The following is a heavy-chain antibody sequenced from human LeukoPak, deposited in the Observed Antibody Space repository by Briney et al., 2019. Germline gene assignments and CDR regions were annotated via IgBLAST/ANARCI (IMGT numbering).Heavy chain of an antibody. Sequence: SETLSLTCTVSGASTNGYYWTWVRLPADKGLEWIGRLYSDGTPYYNPSLKSRVTMSVDTSKNQFSLKLRSVTAADTAIYYCARGSSGVTRRYCFDFWGREPWSPSPQ. J-gene: IGHJ4*02. CDR1: GASTNGYY. D-gene: IGHD3-22*01. CDR2: LYSDGTP. CDR3: ARGSSGVTRRYCFDF. V-gene: IGHV4-4*07.